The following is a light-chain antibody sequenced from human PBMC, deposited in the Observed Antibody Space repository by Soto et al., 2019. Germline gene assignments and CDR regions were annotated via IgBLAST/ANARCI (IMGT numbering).Light chain of an antibody. V-gene: IGLV2-8*01. J-gene: IGLJ1*01. Sequence: QSVLTQPPSASGSPGQSVTISCTGTSSDVGGYKYVSWYQQHPDKAPKLMIFEVNKRPSGVPDRFSGSKSGNMASLTVSGLQAEDEADYYCSSYAGINNLGVFGTGTKLTVL. CDR2: EVN. CDR3: SSYAGINNLGV. CDR1: SSDVGGYKY.